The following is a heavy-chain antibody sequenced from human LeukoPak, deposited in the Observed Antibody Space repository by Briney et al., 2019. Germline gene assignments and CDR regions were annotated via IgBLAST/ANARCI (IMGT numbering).Heavy chain of an antibody. V-gene: IGHV4-39*01. CDR3: ARASRHIDY. J-gene: IGHJ4*02. Sequence: PSETLSLTCTVSGGSISSSSYYWGWIRQPPGKGLEWIGSIYYSGSTYYNPSLKSRVTISVDTSKNQFSLKPSSVTAADTAVYYCARASRHIDYWGQGTLVTVPS. CDR2: IYYSGST. D-gene: IGHD5-12*01. CDR1: GGSISSSSYY.